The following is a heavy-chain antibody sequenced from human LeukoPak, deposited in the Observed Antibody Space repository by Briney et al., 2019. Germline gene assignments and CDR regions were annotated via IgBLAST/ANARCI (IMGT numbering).Heavy chain of an antibody. CDR1: GGSISSYY. CDR3: ARDGGASYYYYYMDV. CDR2: IYYTGST. Sequence: SETLSLTCTVSGGSISSYYWSWIRQPPGQGLEWIGYIYYTGSTNYNPSLKSRVTISVDTSKNQFSLKLSSVTAADTAVYYCARDGGASYYYYYMDVWGKGTTVTVSS. J-gene: IGHJ6*03. D-gene: IGHD1-26*01. V-gene: IGHV4-59*01.